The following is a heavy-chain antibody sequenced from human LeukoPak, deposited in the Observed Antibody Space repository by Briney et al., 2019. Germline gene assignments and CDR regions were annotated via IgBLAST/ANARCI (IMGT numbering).Heavy chain of an antibody. D-gene: IGHD2-2*01. V-gene: IGHV4-61*02. CDR1: GGSISSGSYY. CDR2: IYTSGST. CDR3: ARGDIVVPAAIDY. Sequence: PSQTLSLTCTVSGGSISSGSYYWSWIRQPAGKGLEWIGRIYTSGSTNYNPSLKSRVTISVDTSKNQFSLKLSSVTAADTAVYYCARGDIVVPAAIDYWGQGTLVTVSS. J-gene: IGHJ4*02.